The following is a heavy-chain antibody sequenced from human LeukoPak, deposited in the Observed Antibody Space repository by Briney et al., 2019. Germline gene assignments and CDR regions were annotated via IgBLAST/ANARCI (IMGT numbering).Heavy chain of an antibody. Sequence: GASVKVSCKASGYTFTDYYMEWVRQAPGQGLEWMGWINPNSGGTNYAQKFQGRVTMTRDTSISTAYMELSRLRSDDTAVYYCARVRSYCTNGVCYWDLDYWGQGTLVTVPS. V-gene: IGHV1-2*02. D-gene: IGHD2-8*01. CDR1: GYTFTDYY. CDR3: ARVRSYCTNGVCYWDLDY. CDR2: INPNSGGT. J-gene: IGHJ4*02.